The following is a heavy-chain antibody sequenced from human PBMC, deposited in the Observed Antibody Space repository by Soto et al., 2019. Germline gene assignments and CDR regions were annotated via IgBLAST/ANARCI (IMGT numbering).Heavy chain of an antibody. CDR3: AADRDGYNYFDY. V-gene: IGHV1-3*01. D-gene: IGHD5-12*01. CDR2: INAGNGNT. CDR1: GYTFTSYA. Sequence: GASVKVSCKASGYTFTSYAMHWVRQAPGQRLEWMGWINAGNGNTKYSQKFQERVTITRDMSTSTAYMELSSLRSEDTAVYYCAADRDGYNYFDYWGQGTLVTVSS. J-gene: IGHJ4*02.